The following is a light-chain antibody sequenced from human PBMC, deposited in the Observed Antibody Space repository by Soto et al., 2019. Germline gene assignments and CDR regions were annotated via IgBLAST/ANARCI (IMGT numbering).Light chain of an antibody. J-gene: IGKJ5*01. CDR1: QSITNW. Sequence: DIQMTQSPSTLSASVGDRVTITCRASQSITNWLAWYQQKPGKAPKLLIYQASTLESGVPSRFSGSGSGTEFTLTISSLQPDDFATYYCQQYNSYSPSITFGQGTRLEMK. V-gene: IGKV1-5*03. CDR3: QQYNSYSPSIT. CDR2: QAS.